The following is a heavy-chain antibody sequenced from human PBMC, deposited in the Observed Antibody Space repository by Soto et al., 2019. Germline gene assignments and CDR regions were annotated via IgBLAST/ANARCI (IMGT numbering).Heavy chain of an antibody. D-gene: IGHD3-3*01. J-gene: IGHJ6*04. CDR1: GGSISSSSYY. Sequence: SETLSLTCTVSGGSISSSSYYWGWIRQPPGKGLEWIGSIYYSGSTYYNPSLKSRVTISVDTSKNQFSLKLSSVTAADTAAYYCARLQVGRVDVWGKGTTVPVSS. CDR3: ARLQVGRVDV. V-gene: IGHV4-39*01. CDR2: IYYSGST.